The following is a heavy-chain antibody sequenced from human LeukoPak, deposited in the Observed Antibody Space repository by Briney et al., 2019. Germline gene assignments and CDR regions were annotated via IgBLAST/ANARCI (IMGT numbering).Heavy chain of an antibody. CDR1: GCSISSYH. J-gene: IGHJ6*02. CDR2: IYTSGST. V-gene: IGHV4-4*07. CDR3: ASDSPPIAAAGIKVCYTFDL. Sequence: PSEALSLTCTVSGCSISSYHWSWIRQPAGKGLEWIGRIYTSGSTNYNPSLKSRVSMSVDTSKNQFSLKLSSVTAADTAVYYCASDSPPIAAAGIKVCYTFDLWGQGTTVTVSS. D-gene: IGHD6-13*01.